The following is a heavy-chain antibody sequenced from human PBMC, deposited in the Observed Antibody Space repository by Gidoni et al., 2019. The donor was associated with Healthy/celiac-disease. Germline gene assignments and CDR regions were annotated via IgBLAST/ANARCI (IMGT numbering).Heavy chain of an antibody. CDR1: GGSISSSSYY. D-gene: IGHD3-16*01. V-gene: IGHV4-39*01. J-gene: IGHJ5*02. CDR2: IYYSGST. Sequence: QLQLQESGPGLVKPSETLSLTCTVSGGSISSSSYYWGWIRQPPGKGLEWIGSIYYSGSTYYNPSLKSRVTISVDTSKNQFSLKLSSVTAADTAVYYCASRNRYLWEESWFDPWGQGTLVTVSS. CDR3: ASRNRYLWEESWFDP.